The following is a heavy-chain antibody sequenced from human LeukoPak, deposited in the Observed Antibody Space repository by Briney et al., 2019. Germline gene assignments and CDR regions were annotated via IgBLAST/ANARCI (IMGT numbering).Heavy chain of an antibody. J-gene: IGHJ4*02. Sequence: PGGSLRLSCAASGFTFSSYAMSWVRQAPGKGLEWVRQAPGKGLEWVSAISGSGGSTYYADSVKGRFTISRDNSRNTLYLQMGSLRVEDTAVYFCARDRGSDDPIDYWGQGTLVTVSS. CDR2: ISGSGGST. CDR1: GFTFSSYA. CDR3: ARDRGSDDPIDY. D-gene: IGHD2-15*01. V-gene: IGHV3-23*01.